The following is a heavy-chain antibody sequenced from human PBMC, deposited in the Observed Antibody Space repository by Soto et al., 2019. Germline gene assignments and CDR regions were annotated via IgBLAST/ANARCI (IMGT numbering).Heavy chain of an antibody. J-gene: IGHJ4*02. CDR1: GFKFSTYA. CDR2: IWYDGSNK. CDR3: ARDFGGSPTGYSSGWPIDY. V-gene: IGHV3-33*01. D-gene: IGHD6-19*01. Sequence: GSLRLSCAASGFKFSTYAMYWVRQAPGKGLEWVAVIWYDGSNKYYADSVKGRFTISRDNSKNTLYLQINSLRAEDTAVYYCARDFGGSPTGYSSGWPIDYWGQGTLVTVSS.